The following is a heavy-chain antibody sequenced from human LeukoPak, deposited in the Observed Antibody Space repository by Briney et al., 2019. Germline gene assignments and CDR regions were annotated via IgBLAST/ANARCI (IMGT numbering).Heavy chain of an antibody. CDR3: ARESYGDYGNAFDI. D-gene: IGHD4-17*01. CDR1: GGSFSGYY. Sequence: PSETLSLTCAVYGGSFSGYYWSWIRQPPGKGLEWIGEINHSGSTNYNPSLKSRGTISVDTSKNQFSLKLSSVTAADTAAYYCARESYGDYGNAFDIWGQGTMVTVSS. J-gene: IGHJ3*02. V-gene: IGHV4-34*01. CDR2: INHSGST.